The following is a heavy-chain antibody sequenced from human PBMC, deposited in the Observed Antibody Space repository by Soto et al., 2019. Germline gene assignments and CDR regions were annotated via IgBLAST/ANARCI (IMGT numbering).Heavy chain of an antibody. J-gene: IGHJ4*02. Sequence: GGSLRLSCAASGFTFSLYSMNWFRQAPGKGLEWVASISSSSSYIYYADSVKGRFTISRDNAENSLYLQMNSLGAEDTAVYYCARDITSSWRSQAYYFDNWGQGTLVTGSS. V-gene: IGHV3-21*01. CDR1: GFTFSLYS. CDR2: ISSSSSYI. CDR3: ARDITSSWRSQAYYFDN. D-gene: IGHD6-13*01.